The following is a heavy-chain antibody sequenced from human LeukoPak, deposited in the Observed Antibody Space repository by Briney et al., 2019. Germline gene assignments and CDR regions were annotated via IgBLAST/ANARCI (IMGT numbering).Heavy chain of an antibody. J-gene: IGHJ3*02. V-gene: IGHV3-74*01. CDR2: IYSDGSST. CDR1: GFTFSSYW. CDR3: ARGEYCSGGSCYSAAFDI. Sequence: PGGSLRLSCAASGFTFSSYWMDWVRQAPGKGLVWVSRIYSDGSSTNYADSVKGRFTISRDNAKNTLYLQMNSLRAEDTAVYYCARGEYCSGGSCYSAAFDIWGQGTMVTVSS. D-gene: IGHD2-15*01.